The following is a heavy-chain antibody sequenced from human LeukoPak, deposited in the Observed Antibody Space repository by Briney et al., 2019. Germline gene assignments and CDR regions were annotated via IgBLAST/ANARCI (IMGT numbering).Heavy chain of an antibody. CDR1: GFTIGAYS. V-gene: IGHV3-30*03. CDR2: ISYDGSNN. CDR3: ARELGSCSGGNCYFDY. Sequence: GGSLRLSCAASGFTIGAYSMHWIRQAPGKGLEWVAVISYDGSNNDYADSVKGRFTISRDNSKNALYLQINSLRPEDTAAYYCARELGSCSGGNCYFDYWGQGTLVIVSS. D-gene: IGHD2-15*01. J-gene: IGHJ4*02.